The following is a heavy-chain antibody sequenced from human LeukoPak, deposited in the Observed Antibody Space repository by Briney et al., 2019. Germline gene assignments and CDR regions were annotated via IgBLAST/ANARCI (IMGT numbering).Heavy chain of an antibody. D-gene: IGHD3-10*01. Sequence: GGSLRLSCAASGFTFSSYWMHWVRQAPEKGLVWVSRINSDGSSTSYADSVKGRFTISRDNAKNTLYLQMNSLRAEDTAVYYCARGTIPWFGELLGIWGQGTLVTVSS. J-gene: IGHJ4*02. CDR2: INSDGSST. CDR1: GFTFSSYW. CDR3: ARGTIPWFGELLGI. V-gene: IGHV3-74*01.